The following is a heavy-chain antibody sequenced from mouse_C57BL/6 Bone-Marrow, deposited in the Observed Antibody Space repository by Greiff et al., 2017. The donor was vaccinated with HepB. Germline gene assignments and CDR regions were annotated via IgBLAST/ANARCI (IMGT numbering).Heavy chain of an antibody. V-gene: IGHV1-43*01. D-gene: IGHD1-1*01. CDR1: GYSFTGYY. Sequence: EVKVVESGPELVKPGASVKISCKASGYSFTGYYMHWVKQSSEKSLEWIGEINPSTGGTSYNQKFKGKATLTVDKSSSTAYMQLKSLTSEDSAVYYCARGGYYGSRFYFDYWGQGTTLTVSS. CDR2: INPSTGGT. J-gene: IGHJ2*01. CDR3: ARGGYYGSRFYFDY.